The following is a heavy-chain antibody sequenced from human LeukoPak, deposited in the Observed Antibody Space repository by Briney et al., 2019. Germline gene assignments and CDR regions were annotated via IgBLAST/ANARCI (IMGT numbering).Heavy chain of an antibody. Sequence: GGSLRLSCAASGFTFSSYEMNWVRQAPGKGLEWVSYISSSGSTTYYADSVKGRFTISRDNAKNSLYLQMNSLRAEDTAVYYCARRYPYGSGSYFLDYWGQGTLVTVSS. D-gene: IGHD3-10*01. CDR2: ISSSGSTT. J-gene: IGHJ4*02. CDR1: GFTFSSYE. V-gene: IGHV3-48*03. CDR3: ARRYPYGSGSYFLDY.